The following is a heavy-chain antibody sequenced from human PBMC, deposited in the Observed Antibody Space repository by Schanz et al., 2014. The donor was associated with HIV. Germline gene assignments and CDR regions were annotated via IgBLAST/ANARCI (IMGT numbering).Heavy chain of an antibody. D-gene: IGHD3-3*01. J-gene: IGHJ4*02. CDR3: VRDRVYSFWTGYEPFDS. CDR2: ITPDGSVT. Sequence: DVQLVESGGGFIQPGESLRLSCVASGFTFGTTWMYWVRQGPGKGLTWVSYITPDGSVTYADSVKGRFTISRDNAKNTVYLQMNSLRADDTGVYYCVRDRVYSFWTGYEPFDSWGQGTLVTVSS. CDR1: GFTFGTTW. V-gene: IGHV3-74*01.